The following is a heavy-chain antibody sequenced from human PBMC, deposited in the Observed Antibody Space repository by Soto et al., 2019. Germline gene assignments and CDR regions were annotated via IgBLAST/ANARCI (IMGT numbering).Heavy chain of an antibody. J-gene: IGHJ3*02. Sequence: GGSLRLSCAASGFTFSSYAMHWVRQAPGKGLEWVAVISYDGSNKYYADSVKGRFTISRDNSKNTLYLQMNSLRAEDTGVYYFARGERGMGGIWGDAFDIWGQGTMVTVSS. D-gene: IGHD3-16*01. CDR3: ARGERGMGGIWGDAFDI. CDR1: GFTFSSYA. V-gene: IGHV3-30-3*01. CDR2: ISYDGSNK.